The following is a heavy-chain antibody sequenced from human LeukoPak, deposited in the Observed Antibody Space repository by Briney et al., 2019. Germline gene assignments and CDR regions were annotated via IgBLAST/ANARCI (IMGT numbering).Heavy chain of an antibody. D-gene: IGHD3-22*01. J-gene: IGHJ4*02. CDR3: AREGYDSSGYQAY. Sequence: GGSLRLSCAASGFTFSSYSMNWVRQAPGKGLEWVSSISSSTSYIYYADSVKGRFTISRDNAKNSLYLQMNSLRAEDTAVYYCAREGYDSSGYQAYWGQGTLVTVSS. CDR2: ISSSTSYI. CDR1: GFTFSSYS. V-gene: IGHV3-21*01.